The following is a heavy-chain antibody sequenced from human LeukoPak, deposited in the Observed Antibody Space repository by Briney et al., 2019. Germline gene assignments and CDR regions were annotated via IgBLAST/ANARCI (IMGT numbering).Heavy chain of an antibody. CDR1: GFTFSDHY. J-gene: IGHJ4*02. D-gene: IGHD4-17*01. Sequence: GGSLRLSCAASGFTFSDHYMDWVRQAPGKGLEWVGRTRNKINSYTTEYAASVKGRFTISRDDSKNSLNLKMNSLKTEDTAVYYCVRIGYGDHYIDYWGQGTLVTVSS. CDR3: VRIGYGDHYIDY. V-gene: IGHV3-72*01. CDR2: TRNKINSYTT.